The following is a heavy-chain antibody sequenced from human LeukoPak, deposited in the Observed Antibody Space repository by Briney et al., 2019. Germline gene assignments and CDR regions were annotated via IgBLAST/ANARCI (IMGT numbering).Heavy chain of an antibody. CDR1: GFPLTSYW. J-gene: IGHJ4*02. Sequence: GGSLRLSCAGSGFPLTSYWMNWVRQSPGKGLEWVANINQDGSEIYYADSVKGRFTLSRDNAENSVYLQMNNLRAEETAVYYCATLNWGNLDFWGQGTQVTVSS. CDR3: ATLNWGNLDF. V-gene: IGHV3-7*01. CDR2: INQDGSEI. D-gene: IGHD7-27*01.